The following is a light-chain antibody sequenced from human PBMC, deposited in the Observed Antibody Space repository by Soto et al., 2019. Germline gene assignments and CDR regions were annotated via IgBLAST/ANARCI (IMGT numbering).Light chain of an antibody. CDR1: QGISSF. CDR3: QQLNSFPIP. J-gene: IGKJ3*01. CDR2: GAS. V-gene: IGKV1-9*01. Sequence: IQLTQSPSSLSASVGDRVTITCRASQGISSFLAWYQQKPGKAPKLLIYGASTLQSGVPSRFSGSGSGTDFTLTIGRRQPEDFATYYCQQLNSFPIPFGPETKVDIK.